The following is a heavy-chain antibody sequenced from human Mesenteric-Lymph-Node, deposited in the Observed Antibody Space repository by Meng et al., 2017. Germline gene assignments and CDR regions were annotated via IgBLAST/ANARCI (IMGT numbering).Heavy chain of an antibody. D-gene: IGHD5-18*01. CDR3: AKPNCWGRQLWGNPFFEH. Sequence: GESLKISCAASGFTFSSYEMNWVRQAPGKGLEWVSYMSSSGSAIYYADSVKGRFTISRDNAKNSLYLQMNSLRAEETAVYYCAKPNCWGRQLWGNPFFEHWGQGTLVTVSS. CDR2: MSSSGSAI. CDR1: GFTFSSYE. J-gene: IGHJ4*02. V-gene: IGHV3-48*03.